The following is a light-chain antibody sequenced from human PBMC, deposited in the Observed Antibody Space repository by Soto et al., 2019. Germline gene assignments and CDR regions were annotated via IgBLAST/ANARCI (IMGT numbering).Light chain of an antibody. CDR1: QSISSW. CDR3: QRYNTIQ. J-gene: IGKJ4*01. Sequence: DIQMTPSPSTLSATAGDRVTIICRASQSISSWLAWYQQKPGKAPKLLIYDASSLESGVPSRFSGSGSGTEFTLTISSLQPDDFATYYCQRYNTIQFGGGTKVDIK. CDR2: DAS. V-gene: IGKV1-5*02.